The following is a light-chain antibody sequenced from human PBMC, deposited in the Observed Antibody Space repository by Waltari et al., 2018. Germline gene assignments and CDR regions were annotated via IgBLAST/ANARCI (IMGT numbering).Light chain of an antibody. V-gene: IGKV1-5*03. Sequence: DIQMTQSPSTLSASVGDRVTITCRASQSISSWLAWYQQKPGKAPKVLIYKASRLESGVPSRFSGSGSGTEFTLTISSLQPDDFATYYCQQYNSYSPWTFGQGTKVEIK. CDR1: QSISSW. CDR2: KAS. CDR3: QQYNSYSPWT. J-gene: IGKJ1*01.